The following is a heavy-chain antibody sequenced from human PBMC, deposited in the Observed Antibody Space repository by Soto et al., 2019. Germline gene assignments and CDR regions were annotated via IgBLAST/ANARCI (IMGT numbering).Heavy chain of an antibody. V-gene: IGHV4-31*03. CDR3: ASGHDYGDYEGNFDY. D-gene: IGHD4-17*01. Sequence: PSETLSLTCTVSGGSISSGGYYWSWIRQHPGKGLEWIGYIYYSGSTYYNPSLKSRVTISVDTSKNQFSLKLSSVTAADTAVYYCASGHDYGDYEGNFDYWGQGTLVTVSS. J-gene: IGHJ4*02. CDR1: GGSISSGGYY. CDR2: IYYSGST.